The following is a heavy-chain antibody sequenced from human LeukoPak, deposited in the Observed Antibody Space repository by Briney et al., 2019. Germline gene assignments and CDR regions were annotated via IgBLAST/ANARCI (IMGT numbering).Heavy chain of an antibody. D-gene: IGHD3-9*01. CDR1: GFTFDDYA. Sequence: GGSLRLSCAASGFTFDDYAMHWVRQAPGKGLEWVSGIRWNTGSIGYAHSVKGRFTISRDNAKSSLYAQMNSLRAEDTALYYCPKDEYDILAGSGGLDYWGQGTLVTVSS. CDR3: PKDEYDILAGSGGLDY. CDR2: IRWNTGSI. V-gene: IGHV3-9*01. J-gene: IGHJ4*02.